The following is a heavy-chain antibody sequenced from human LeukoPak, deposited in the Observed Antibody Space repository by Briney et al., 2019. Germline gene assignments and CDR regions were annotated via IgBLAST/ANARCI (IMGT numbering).Heavy chain of an antibody. CDR1: GGSFSGYY. J-gene: IGHJ4*02. V-gene: IGHV4-34*01. CDR2: INHSGST. Sequence: TSETLSLTCAVYGGSFSGYYWSWIRQPPGKGLEWIGEINHSGSTNYNPSLKSRVTISVDTSKNQFSLKLSSVTAADTAVYYCAREVVVVVAATHRNFDYWGQGTLVTVSS. CDR3: AREVVVVVAATHRNFDY. D-gene: IGHD2-15*01.